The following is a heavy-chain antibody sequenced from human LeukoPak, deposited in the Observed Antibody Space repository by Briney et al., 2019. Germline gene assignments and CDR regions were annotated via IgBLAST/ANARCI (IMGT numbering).Heavy chain of an antibody. CDR1: GYTFTNYY. Sequence: ASVKVSCRASGYTFTNYYMHWVRQAPGQGLEWMGIINPSGGSTTYAQKFQDRVTMARDMSTSTVYMELSSLRSEDTAVYYCARNRWLDCWGQGTLVTVPS. CDR2: INPSGGST. J-gene: IGHJ4*02. V-gene: IGHV1-46*01. CDR3: ARNRWLDC. D-gene: IGHD5-24*01.